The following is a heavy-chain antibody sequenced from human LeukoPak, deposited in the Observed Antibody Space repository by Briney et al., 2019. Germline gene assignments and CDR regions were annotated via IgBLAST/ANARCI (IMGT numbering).Heavy chain of an antibody. Sequence: GGSLRLSCAASGFTVSSNYMSWVRQAPGKGLEWVSVIYSGGSTCYADSVKGRFTISRDNTKNSLYLQMDSLTADDTAVYFCACLRGPSDYWGQGTLVTVSS. CDR1: GFTVSSNY. V-gene: IGHV3-66*01. CDR3: ACLRGPSDY. CDR2: IYSGGST. J-gene: IGHJ4*02. D-gene: IGHD4-17*01.